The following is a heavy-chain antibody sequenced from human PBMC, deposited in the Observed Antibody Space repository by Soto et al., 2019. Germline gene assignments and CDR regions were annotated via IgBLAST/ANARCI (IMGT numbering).Heavy chain of an antibody. V-gene: IGHV3-30*18. J-gene: IGHJ5*02. CDR1: GFTFSSYG. Sequence: GVSLRLSCAASGFTFSSYGMHWVRQAPGKGLEWVAVISYDGSNKYYADSVKGRFTISRDNSKNTLYLQMNSLRAEDTAVYYCAKGQSGWSTVTTDSDWFDPWGQGTLVTVSS. CDR2: ISYDGSNK. D-gene: IGHD4-4*01. CDR3: AKGQSGWSTVTTDSDWFDP.